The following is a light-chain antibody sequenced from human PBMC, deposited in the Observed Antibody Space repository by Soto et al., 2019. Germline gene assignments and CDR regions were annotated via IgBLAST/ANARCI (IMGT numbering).Light chain of an antibody. CDR2: DVS. CDR3: SSYTSISTYV. Sequence: QSALTQPPSVSGSPGQSVAISCTGTGSDLGTFNRVSWYQQSPGTAPKLIIYDVSDRPSGVPDRFSGSKSGNTASLTISGLQAEDEADYYCSSYTSISTYVFGTGTKLTVL. V-gene: IGLV2-18*02. J-gene: IGLJ1*01. CDR1: GSDLGTFNR.